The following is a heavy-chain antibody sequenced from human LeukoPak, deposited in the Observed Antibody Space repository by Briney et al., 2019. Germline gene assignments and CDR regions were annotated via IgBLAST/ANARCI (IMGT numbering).Heavy chain of an antibody. CDR3: SEGYFEPFDH. Sequence: SETLSLTCLVSGASFSSSHWNWIRQFPGKGLEWIGCLSYTGKTDYNPSLTGRVTISLGTSKNQVSLKLRSVTAADTAVYYCSEGYFEPFDHWGQGILVTVSS. CDR2: LSYTGKT. D-gene: IGHD2/OR15-2a*01. CDR1: GASFSSSH. V-gene: IGHV4-59*12. J-gene: IGHJ4*02.